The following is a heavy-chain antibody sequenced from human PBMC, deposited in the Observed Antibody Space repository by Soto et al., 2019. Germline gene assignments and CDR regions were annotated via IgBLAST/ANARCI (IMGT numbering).Heavy chain of an antibody. D-gene: IGHD1-7*01. J-gene: IGHJ4*02. CDR3: ARVVYWNYHIDY. Sequence: PSETLSLTCAVYGGSFSGYYWSWIRQPPGKGLEWIGEINHSGSTNYNPSLKSRVTISVDTSKNQFSLKLSSVTAADTAVYYCARVVYWNYHIDYWGQGTLVTVSS. CDR1: GGSFSGYY. CDR2: INHSGST. V-gene: IGHV4-34*01.